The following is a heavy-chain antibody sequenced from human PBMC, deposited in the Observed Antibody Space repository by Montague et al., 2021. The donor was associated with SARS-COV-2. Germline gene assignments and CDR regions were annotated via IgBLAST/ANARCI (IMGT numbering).Heavy chain of an antibody. D-gene: IGHD3-22*01. CDR2: INHSGST. CDR3: ASPTYYYDSSGSDAFDN. V-gene: IGHV4-34*01. J-gene: IGHJ3*02. CDR1: GGSFSGYY. Sequence: SETLSLTCAVYGGSFSGYYWSWIRQPPGKGLEWIGEINHSGSTNYNPSLKSRVTISVDTSKNQFSLKQSSVTAADTAVYYCASPTYYYDSSGSDAFDNWGQGTMVTVSS.